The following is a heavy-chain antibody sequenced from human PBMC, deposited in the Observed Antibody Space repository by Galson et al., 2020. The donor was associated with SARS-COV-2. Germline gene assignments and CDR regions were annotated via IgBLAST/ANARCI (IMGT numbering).Heavy chain of an antibody. CDR1: GGSISSSSYS. CDR2: IYYSGST. V-gene: IGHV4-39*01. J-gene: IGHJ5*02. D-gene: IGHD5-12*01. CDR3: ARHCAVEMATGPGTGWFDP. Sequence: SQTLSLTCTVSGGSISSSSYSWGWIRQPPGKGLEWIGSIYYSGSTYYNPSLKSRVTISVDTSKNQFSLKLSSVTAADTAVYYCARHCAVEMATGPGTGWFDPWGQGTLVTVSS.